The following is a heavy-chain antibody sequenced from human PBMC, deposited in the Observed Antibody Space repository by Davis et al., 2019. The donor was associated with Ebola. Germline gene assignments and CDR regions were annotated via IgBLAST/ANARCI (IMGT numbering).Heavy chain of an antibody. Sequence: AASVKVSCKASGYRFTTYGMHWVRQAPGQGLEWMGWINTNTGNPTYAEGFTGRFVFSLDTSVNMAYLLINSLKTEDAAVYYCATLPDIWGQGTMVIVSS. V-gene: IGHV7-4-1*04. CDR3: ATLPDI. CDR1: GYRFTTYG. CDR2: INTNTGNP. J-gene: IGHJ3*02.